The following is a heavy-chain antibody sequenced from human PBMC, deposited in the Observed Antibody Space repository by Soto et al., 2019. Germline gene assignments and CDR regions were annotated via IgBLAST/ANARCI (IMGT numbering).Heavy chain of an antibody. V-gene: IGHV4-39*01. Sequence: SETLSLTCTFSGGSITSSGYYWGWIRQPPGKGLEWIGTMDYSGGTNYNPSLKSRVTISVDTSKNQFSLRLTSVTAADTAVYYCARRTPLYASESSRFDPWGQGALVTVSS. CDR3: ARRTPLYASESSRFDP. CDR2: MDYSGGT. J-gene: IGHJ5*02. CDR1: GGSITSSGYY. D-gene: IGHD3-10*01.